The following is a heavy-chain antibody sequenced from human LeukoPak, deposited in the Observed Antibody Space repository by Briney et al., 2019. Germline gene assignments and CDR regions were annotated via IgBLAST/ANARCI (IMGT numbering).Heavy chain of an antibody. D-gene: IGHD3-3*01. Sequence: PSETLSLTCAVYGGSFSGYYWSWIRQPPGKGLEWIGEINHSGSTNYNPSLKSRVTISVDTSKNQFSLKLSSVTAADTAVYYCATREVRFLEWLSTHYYYMDVWGKGTTATVSS. CDR3: ATREVRFLEWLSTHYYYMDV. CDR2: INHSGST. CDR1: GGSFSGYY. J-gene: IGHJ6*03. V-gene: IGHV4-34*01.